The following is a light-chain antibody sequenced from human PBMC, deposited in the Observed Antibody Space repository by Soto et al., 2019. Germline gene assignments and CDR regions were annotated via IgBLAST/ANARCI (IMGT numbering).Light chain of an antibody. CDR3: NSYRTVSPDV. CDR2: DVG. CDR1: SSDIGGYNF. J-gene: IGLJ1*01. V-gene: IGLV2-14*01. Sequence: QSALTQPASVSGSPGQSITIACTGTSSDIGGYNFVSWYQQHPGKAPKLLIYDVGNRPSGVSNRFSVSKSGNTASLTISGLQAEDEAHYYCNSYRTVSPDVFGTGTKVTVL.